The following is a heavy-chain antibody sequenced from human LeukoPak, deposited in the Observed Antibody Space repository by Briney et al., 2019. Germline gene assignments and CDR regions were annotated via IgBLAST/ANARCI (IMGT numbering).Heavy chain of an antibody. Sequence: SETLSLTCAVYGGSFSGYYWSWIRQPPGKGLEWIGEINHSGSTYYNPSLKSRVTISVDTSKNQFSLKLSSVTAADTAVYYCARVGIAAAGTNYYYMDVWGKGTTVTVSS. D-gene: IGHD6-13*01. J-gene: IGHJ6*03. CDR1: GGSFSGYY. V-gene: IGHV4-34*01. CDR3: ARVGIAAAGTNYYYMDV. CDR2: INHSGST.